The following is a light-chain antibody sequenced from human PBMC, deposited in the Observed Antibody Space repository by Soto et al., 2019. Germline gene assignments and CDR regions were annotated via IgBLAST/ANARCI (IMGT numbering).Light chain of an antibody. CDR1: QGIGIY. V-gene: IGKV1-17*03. CDR3: LQNHAYPPT. Sequence: DIQMTQSPSAMSASVGDRVTITCRASQGIGIYLTWFQQKPGRVPKRLIYAASDLQPGVPPRFSGSGSGTEFTLTISSLQPEDFATYYCLQNHAYPPTFGQGTKVDI. CDR2: AAS. J-gene: IGKJ1*01.